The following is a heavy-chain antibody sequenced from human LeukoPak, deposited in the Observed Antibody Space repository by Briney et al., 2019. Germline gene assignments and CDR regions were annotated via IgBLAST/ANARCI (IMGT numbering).Heavy chain of an antibody. CDR3: AKKAVAGD. D-gene: IGHD6-19*01. J-gene: IGHJ4*02. Sequence: QPGGSLTLSCSASGFTFNNYVMSWVRQAPGKGLEWVSGISGSGSSTYYADSVKGRFTISRDNSKNTPYLQMNSLIAEDTAVYYCAKKAVAGDWGQGTLVTVSS. CDR1: GFTFNNYV. CDR2: ISGSGSST. V-gene: IGHV3-23*01.